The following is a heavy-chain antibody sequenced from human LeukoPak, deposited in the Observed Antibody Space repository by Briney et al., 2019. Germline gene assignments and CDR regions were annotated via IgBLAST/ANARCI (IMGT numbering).Heavy chain of an antibody. CDR3: ARVAKERVSGVYYFDY. V-gene: IGHV3-13*01. Sequence: GGSLRLSCAASGFTFSDYDMYWVRQATGKGLEWVSAIGTAGDTYYTGSVKGRFTISRENAKNSLYLQMNSLRAGDTAVYYCARVAKERVSGVYYFDYWGQGTLVTVSS. D-gene: IGHD1-1*01. CDR1: GFTFSDYD. J-gene: IGHJ4*02. CDR2: IGTAGDT.